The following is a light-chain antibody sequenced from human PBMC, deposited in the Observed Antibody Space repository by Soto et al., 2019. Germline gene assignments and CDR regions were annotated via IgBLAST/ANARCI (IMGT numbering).Light chain of an antibody. J-gene: IGLJ3*02. V-gene: IGLV1-47*01. CDR3: AAWDDSLSGRV. Sequence: QAVVTQPPSASGTPGQRVTISCSGSGSNVGTSYVYWYQQLPGTAPKLLIYANNQRPSGVPDRFSGSKSGTSASLAISGLRSEDEADYYCAAWDDSLSGRVFGGGTQLTVL. CDR2: ANN. CDR1: GSNVGTSY.